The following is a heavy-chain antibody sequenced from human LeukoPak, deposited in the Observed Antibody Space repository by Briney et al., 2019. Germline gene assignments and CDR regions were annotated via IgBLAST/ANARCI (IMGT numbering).Heavy chain of an antibody. D-gene: IGHD2-15*01. CDR1: GGSFSGYY. J-gene: IGHJ4*02. Sequence: SETLSLTCAVYGGSFSGYYWSWIRQPPGKGLEWIGEINHSGSTNYNPSLKSRVTISVDTSKNRFSLKLSSVTAADTAVYYCASSSPNCSGGSCYFGYWGQGTLVTVSS. CDR3: ASSSPNCSGGSCYFGY. CDR2: INHSGST. V-gene: IGHV4-34*01.